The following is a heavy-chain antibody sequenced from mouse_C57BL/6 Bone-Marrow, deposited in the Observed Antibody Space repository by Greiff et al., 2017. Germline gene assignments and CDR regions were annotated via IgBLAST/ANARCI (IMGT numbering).Heavy chain of an antibody. V-gene: IGHV1-54*01. J-gene: IGHJ4*01. Sequence: QVQLKESGAELVRPGTSVKVSCKASGYAFTNYLIEWVKQRPGQGLEWIGVINPGSGGTTYNEKFKGKATLTADKSSSTAYMELRSLTSEDSAVYFGARWGDYGNHYDAMDYWGQGTSVLVSA. CDR2: INPGSGGT. CDR1: GYAFTNYL. CDR3: ARWGDYGNHYDAMDY. D-gene: IGHD2-1*01.